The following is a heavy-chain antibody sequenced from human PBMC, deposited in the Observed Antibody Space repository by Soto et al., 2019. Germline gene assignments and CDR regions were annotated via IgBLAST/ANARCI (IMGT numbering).Heavy chain of an antibody. J-gene: IGHJ3*02. CDR3: ASLPGYCSSTSCYRDAFDI. CDR1: GGTFSSYA. V-gene: IGHV1-69*13. CDR2: IIPIFGTA. Sequence: GASVKVSCKASGGTFSSYAISWVRQAPGQGLEWMGGIIPIFGTANYAQKFQGRVTITADESTSTAYMELSSLRPEDTAVYYCASLPGYCSSTSCYRDAFDIWGQGTMVTVSS. D-gene: IGHD2-2*03.